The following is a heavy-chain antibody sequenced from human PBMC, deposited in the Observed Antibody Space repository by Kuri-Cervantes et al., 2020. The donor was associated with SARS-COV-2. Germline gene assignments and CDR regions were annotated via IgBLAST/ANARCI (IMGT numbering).Heavy chain of an antibody. J-gene: IGHJ4*02. D-gene: IGHD3-3*01. CDR2: ISYSGGDT. CDR1: GFTFSSYA. V-gene: IGHV3-23*01. CDR3: AKIFGVRETSDRQFDY. Sequence: GESLKISCAASGFTFSSYAMSWVRQAPGKGLEWVSAISYSGGDTYYADSVKGRFTISRDNSKDTLYLQMNSLRAEDTAVYYCAKIFGVRETSDRQFDYWGQGTLVTVSS.